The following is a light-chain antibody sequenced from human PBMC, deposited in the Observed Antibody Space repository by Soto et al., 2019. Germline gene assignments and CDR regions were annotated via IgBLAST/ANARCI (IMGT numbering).Light chain of an antibody. CDR3: QQRSNWPKT. CDR1: QSVSGSF. CDR2: DAS. J-gene: IGKJ1*01. Sequence: EIVLTQSPGTLSLPPGERATLSCRASQSVSGSFLAWYQQKPGQAPRLLIYDASHRATGIPARFSGSGSGTDFTLTISSLEPEDFAVYYCQQRSNWPKTFGQGTKVDIK. V-gene: IGKV3-11*01.